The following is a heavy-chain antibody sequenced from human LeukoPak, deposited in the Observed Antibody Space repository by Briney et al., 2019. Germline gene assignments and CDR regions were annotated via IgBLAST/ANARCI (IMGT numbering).Heavy chain of an antibody. D-gene: IGHD2-21*01. CDR3: AREFVAPNYGMDV. Sequence: ASVKVSCKASGYTFTSYYMHWVRQAPGQGLEWMGMINPSGGSTSYAQKFQGRVTMTRDTSTSTVYMELSSLRSEDTAVYYCAREFVAPNYGMDVWGQGTTVTVSS. CDR2: INPSGGST. V-gene: IGHV1-46*01. CDR1: GYTFTSYY. J-gene: IGHJ6*02.